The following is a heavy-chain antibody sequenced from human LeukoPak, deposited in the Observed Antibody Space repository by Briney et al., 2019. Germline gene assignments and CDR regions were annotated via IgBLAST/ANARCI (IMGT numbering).Heavy chain of an antibody. CDR1: GDSISSGGYY. CDR3: ARGRIGTGYYFDY. CDR2: IYYSGST. J-gene: IGHJ4*02. V-gene: IGHV4-31*03. D-gene: IGHD6-13*01. Sequence: SETLSLTCSVSGDSISSGGYYWSWIRQHPGKGLEWIGNIYYSGSTYDNPSLKSRLTISVDTSKNQFSLKLSSVTAGDTAVYYCARGRIGTGYYFDYWGQGTLVTVSS.